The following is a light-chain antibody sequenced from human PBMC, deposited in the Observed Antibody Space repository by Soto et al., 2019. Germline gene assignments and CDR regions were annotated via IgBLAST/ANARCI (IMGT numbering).Light chain of an antibody. V-gene: IGKV3-11*01. J-gene: IGKJ5*01. CDR3: QQRSDRLPIT. CDR1: QSFSSN. Sequence: EIVMTQSPATLSVSPGERATLSCRASQSFSSNLAWYQQKPGQAPRLLIYDASKRPTGIPARFSGSGSGTDFTLTISSLEPEDFAVYYCQQRSDRLPITFGQGTRLEIK. CDR2: DAS.